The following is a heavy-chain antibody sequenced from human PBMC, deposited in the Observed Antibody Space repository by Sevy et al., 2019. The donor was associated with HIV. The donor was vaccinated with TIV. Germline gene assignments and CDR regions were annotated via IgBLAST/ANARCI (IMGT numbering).Heavy chain of an antibody. CDR3: AGSYFDSSGYSPLFYYGMDV. J-gene: IGHJ6*02. CDR1: GGTFSNYA. V-gene: IGHV1-69*13. Sequence: ASVKVSCKASGGTFSNYAISWVRQAPGQGLEWMGGFIPMFDTANYAQKFQGKVTLTADGSTTTAYMELSSRSFDDTAVYYCAGSYFDSSGYSPLFYYGMDVWGQGTTVTVSS. D-gene: IGHD3-22*01. CDR2: FIPMFDTA.